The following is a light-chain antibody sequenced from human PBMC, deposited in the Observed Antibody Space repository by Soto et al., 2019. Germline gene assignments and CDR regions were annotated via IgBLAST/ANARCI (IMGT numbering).Light chain of an antibody. J-gene: IGLJ3*02. CDR2: GDN. CDR1: SSNIGSNS. V-gene: IGLV1-44*01. CDR3: AAWDERLKGWM. Sequence: QSVSIQPPSVSGTPGQRVIISCSGSSSNIGSNSANWYQQLPGTAPGLLIYGDNKRPSRVPDRFSGSKSGTSASLAISGLQSGDEADYYCAAWDERLKGWMFGGGTKLTVL.